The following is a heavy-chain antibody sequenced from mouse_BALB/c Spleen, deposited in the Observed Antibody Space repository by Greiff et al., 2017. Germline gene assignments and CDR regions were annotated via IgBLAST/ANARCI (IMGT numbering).Heavy chain of an antibody. CDR3: APGYYGSSYYFDY. V-gene: IGHV14-4*02. CDR2: IDPENGDT. Sequence: VQLQQSGAELVRSGASVKLSCTASGFNIKDYYMHWVKQRPEQGLEWIGWIDPENGDTEYAPKFQGKATMTADTSSNTAYLQLSSLTSEDTAVYYCAPGYYGSSYYFDYWGQGTTLTVSS. J-gene: IGHJ2*01. D-gene: IGHD1-1*01. CDR1: GFNIKDYY.